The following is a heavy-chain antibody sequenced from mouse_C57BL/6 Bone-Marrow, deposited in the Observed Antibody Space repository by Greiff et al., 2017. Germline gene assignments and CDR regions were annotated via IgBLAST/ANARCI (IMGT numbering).Heavy chain of an antibody. CDR1: GYTFTSYW. V-gene: IGHV1-74*01. CDR2: IHPSDSST. Sequence: QVQLQQPGAELVKPGASVKVSCKASGYTFTSYWMHWVKQRPGQGLEWIGRIHPSDSSTNYNQKFKGKATLTVDKSSSTAYMQLSSLTSEDSAVYYCAMYDGYHWYFDVWGTGTTVTVSS. D-gene: IGHD2-3*01. CDR3: AMYDGYHWYFDV. J-gene: IGHJ1*03.